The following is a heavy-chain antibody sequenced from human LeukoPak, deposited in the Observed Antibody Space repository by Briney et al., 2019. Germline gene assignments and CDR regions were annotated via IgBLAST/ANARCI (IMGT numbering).Heavy chain of an antibody. J-gene: IGHJ4*02. Sequence: GGSLRLSCAASGFSLSDSHMHWVRQAPGKGLEWVGHIRSRRDNYATAYGVSVQGRFTISRDDSNYMAYLQMNSLTADDTAVYYCSRQTVSCHDFWGQGTLVTVSS. CDR3: SRQTVSCHDF. V-gene: IGHV3-73*01. CDR2: IRSRRDNYAT. D-gene: IGHD2-2*01. CDR1: GFSLSDSH.